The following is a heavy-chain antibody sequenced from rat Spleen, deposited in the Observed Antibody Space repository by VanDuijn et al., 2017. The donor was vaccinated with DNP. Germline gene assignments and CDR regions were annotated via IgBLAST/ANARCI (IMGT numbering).Heavy chain of an antibody. CDR3: VREKSGVDY. Sequence: EVKLVESGGGLVQPGRSLQLSCAASGFNFNDYWMGWVRQAPGKGLEWIGEINKDSRTKKYTPLLKDKIIISRDNAQNTLYLQMSNLGSEDTATYYCVREKSGVDYWGQGVMVTVSS. V-gene: IGHV4-2*01. CDR2: INKDSRTK. J-gene: IGHJ2*01. CDR1: GFNFNDYW. D-gene: IGHD4-3*01.